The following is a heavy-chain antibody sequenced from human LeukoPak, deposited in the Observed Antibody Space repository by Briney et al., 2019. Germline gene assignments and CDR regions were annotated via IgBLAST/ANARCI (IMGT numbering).Heavy chain of an antibody. CDR1: GFTFSSYA. D-gene: IGHD3-22*01. J-gene: IGHJ4*02. CDR3: AKGSYYDSSGPFYFDY. CDR2: ISGSGDNT. V-gene: IGHV3-23*01. Sequence: GGSLRLSCAASGFTFSSYAMSWVRQAPGKGLEWVSGISGSGDNTYYADSVEGRFTISRDNSKNTLYVQVNSLGTEDTAAYYCAKGSYYDSSGPFYFDYWGQGTLVTVSS.